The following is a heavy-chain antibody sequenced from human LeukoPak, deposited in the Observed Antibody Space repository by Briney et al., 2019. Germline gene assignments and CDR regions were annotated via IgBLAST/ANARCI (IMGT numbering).Heavy chain of an antibody. CDR1: GFTISDSY. V-gene: IGHV3-53*01. Sequence: PGGSLRLSCAASGFTISDSYMSWVRQAPGKGLEWVSTIYKEGNTYHADSVKGRFTMSRDNSKNTMYLQMNSLRVEDTAIYYCARESITSGWYLYGGQGTLVTVSS. J-gene: IGHJ4*02. CDR3: ARESITSGWYLY. D-gene: IGHD6-19*01. CDR2: IYKEGNT.